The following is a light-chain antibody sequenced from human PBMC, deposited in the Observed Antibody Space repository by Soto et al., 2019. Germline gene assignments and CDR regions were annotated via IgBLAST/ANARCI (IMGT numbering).Light chain of an antibody. Sequence: EIVMTQSPATLYVSPGEGATLSCRASQSVRTKLAWYQQKAGQAPRLLIYGASTRATGIPDRFSGSGSGTEFTLTISSLQSEDFAVYYCQKYNSWPPITFGQGTRLEIK. CDR1: QSVRTK. V-gene: IGKV3-15*01. CDR2: GAS. J-gene: IGKJ5*01. CDR3: QKYNSWPPIT.